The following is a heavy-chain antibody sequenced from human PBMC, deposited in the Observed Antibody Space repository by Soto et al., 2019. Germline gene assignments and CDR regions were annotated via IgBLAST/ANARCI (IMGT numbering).Heavy chain of an antibody. J-gene: IGHJ4*02. CDR3: TRHVYSYGYRPDY. CDR1: GFTSSGSA. V-gene: IGHV3-73*01. Sequence: GGSLRLSCAASGFTSSGSAMHWVRQASGKGLEWVGRIRSKANSYATAYAASVKGRFTISRDDSKNTAYLQMNSLKTEDTAVYYCTRHVYSYGYRPDYWGQGTLVTVSS. D-gene: IGHD5-18*01. CDR2: IRSKANSYAT.